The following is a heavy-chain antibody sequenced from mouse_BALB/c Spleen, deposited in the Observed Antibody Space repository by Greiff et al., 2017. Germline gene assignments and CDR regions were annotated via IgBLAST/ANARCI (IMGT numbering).Heavy chain of an antibody. CDR1: GYAFSSYW. V-gene: IGHV1-80*01. D-gene: IGHD2-4*01. J-gene: IGHJ4*01. CDR2: IYPGDGDT. Sequence: QVQLQQSGAELVRPGSSVKISCKASGYAFSSYWMNWVKQRPGQGLEWIGQIYPGDGDTNYNGKFKGKATLTADKSSSTAYMQLSSLTSEDSAVYFCARFGITTSHAMDYWGQGTSVTVSS. CDR3: ARFGITTSHAMDY.